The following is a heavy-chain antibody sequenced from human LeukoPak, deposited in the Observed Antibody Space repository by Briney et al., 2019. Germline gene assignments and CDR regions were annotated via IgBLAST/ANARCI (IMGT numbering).Heavy chain of an antibody. CDR3: ARVIVATFPSYYYYYMDV. CDR1: GGSFSGYY. D-gene: IGHD5-12*01. CDR2: INHSGST. Sequence: PSETLSLTCAVYGGSFSGYYWSWIRQPPGKGLEWIGEINHSGSTNYNPSLKSRVTISVDRSKNQFSLKLSSVTAADTAVYYCARVIVATFPSYYYYYMDVWGKGTTVTVSS. J-gene: IGHJ6*03. V-gene: IGHV4-34*01.